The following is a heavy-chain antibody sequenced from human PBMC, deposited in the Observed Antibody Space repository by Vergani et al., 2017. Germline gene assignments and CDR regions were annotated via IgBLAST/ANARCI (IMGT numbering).Heavy chain of an antibody. CDR1: GFTFSSYA. J-gene: IGHJ3*02. Sequence: EVQLLESGGGLVQPGGSLRLSCAASGFTFSSYAMSWVRQAPGKGLEWVSAISGSGGSTYYADSVKGRFTISRDNSKNTLYLQMNSLRAEDTAVYYCAKDHLAPDDILTGRDAFDIWGQETMVTVSS. D-gene: IGHD3-9*01. V-gene: IGHV3-23*01. CDR2: ISGSGGST. CDR3: AKDHLAPDDILTGRDAFDI.